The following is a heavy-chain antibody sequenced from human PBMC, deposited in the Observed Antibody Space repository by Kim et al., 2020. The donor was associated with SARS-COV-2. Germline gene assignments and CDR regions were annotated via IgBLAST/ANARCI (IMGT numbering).Heavy chain of an antibody. Sequence: SVKVSCKASGGTFSSYAISWVRQAPGQGLEWMGGIIPIFGTANYAQKFQGRVTITADESTSTAYMELSSLRSEDTAVYYCARVEEDSSGYYSYEAFDIWGQGTMVTVSS. CDR1: GGTFSSYA. CDR2: IIPIFGTA. CDR3: ARVEEDSSGYYSYEAFDI. V-gene: IGHV1-69*13. J-gene: IGHJ3*02. D-gene: IGHD3-22*01.